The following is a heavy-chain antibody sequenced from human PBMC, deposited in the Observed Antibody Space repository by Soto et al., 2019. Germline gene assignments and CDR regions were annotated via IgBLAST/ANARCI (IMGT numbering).Heavy chain of an antibody. V-gene: IGHV4-31*03. CDR3: ARHRGGSGYYLYFDS. D-gene: IGHD3-3*01. J-gene: IGHJ4*02. CDR1: GGSISSGGYY. Sequence: SETLSLTCTVSGGSISSGGYYWSWIRQHPGKGLEWIGYMYYSGSTQYNPSLRSRVTMSVDTSKNQFSLKLSSVTAADTAVYYCARHRGGSGYYLYFDSWGQGTLVTVSS. CDR2: MYYSGST.